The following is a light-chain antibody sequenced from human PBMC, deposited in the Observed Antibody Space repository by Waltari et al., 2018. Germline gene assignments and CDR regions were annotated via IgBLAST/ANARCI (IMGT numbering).Light chain of an antibody. V-gene: IGKV1-39*01. CDR3: QQSYSTPH. CDR2: AAS. J-gene: IGKJ3*01. CDR1: QSISIY. Sequence: DIQMTQSPSSLSASVGDRVTITCRASQSISIYLNWYQQRPGKAPKLLIYAASSLQSGVPSRFSVRGSGTDFTLTISSLQPEDFATYYCQQSYSTPHFGTGTKVDIK.